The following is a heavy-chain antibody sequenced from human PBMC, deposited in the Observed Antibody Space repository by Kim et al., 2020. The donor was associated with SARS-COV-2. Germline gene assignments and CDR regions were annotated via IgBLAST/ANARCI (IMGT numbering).Heavy chain of an antibody. J-gene: IGHJ4*02. V-gene: IGHV4-59*01. CDR3: ARVAVAGFSLYFDY. CDR1: GGSISSYY. Sequence: SETLSLTCTVSGGSISSYYWSWIRQPPGKGLEWIGYIYYSGSTNYNPSLKSRVTISVDTSKNQFSLKLSSVTAADTAVYYCARVAVAGFSLYFDYWGQGTLVTVSS. D-gene: IGHD6-19*01. CDR2: IYYSGST.